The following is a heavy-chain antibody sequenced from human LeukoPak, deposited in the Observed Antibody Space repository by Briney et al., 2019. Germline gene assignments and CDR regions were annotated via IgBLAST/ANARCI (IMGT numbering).Heavy chain of an antibody. D-gene: IGHD6-19*01. Sequence: PGGSLRLSCAASGFTFSSYAMSWVRQAPGKGLERVSTFSGTSTNSYADAVKGRVTISRDNSKNTLYLQMNSLRAEDTAVYYCAKLKQWQPQRYFFEYWGQGALVTVAS. J-gene: IGHJ4*02. CDR1: GFTFSSYA. CDR3: AKLKQWQPQRYFFEY. CDR2: FSGTSTN. V-gene: IGHV3-23*01.